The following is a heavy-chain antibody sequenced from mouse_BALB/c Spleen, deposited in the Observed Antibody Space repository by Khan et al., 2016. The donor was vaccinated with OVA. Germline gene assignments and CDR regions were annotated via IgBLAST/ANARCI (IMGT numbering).Heavy chain of an antibody. CDR3: ARREYLMTWFAY. V-gene: IGHV2-2*02. J-gene: IGHJ3*01. CDR2: IWRGGST. CDR1: GFSLTNFG. Sequence: QVQLKQSGPGLVQPSQTLSITCTVSGFSLTNFGVHWVRQSPGKGLEWMGVIWRGGSTAYYAAFISSLSTSKDNSKSQVFFKMNSLQANDTATYDCARREYLMTWFAYWGQGTLVTVSA.